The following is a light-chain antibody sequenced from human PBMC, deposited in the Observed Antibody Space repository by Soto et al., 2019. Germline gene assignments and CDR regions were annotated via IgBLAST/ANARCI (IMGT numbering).Light chain of an antibody. CDR2: DES. V-gene: IGKV3-11*01. CDR1: QSVSSY. Sequence: EIVLTQSPATLCLAPGQRATLSCRASQSVSSYLAWYQQKPGQAPRIIIYDESNRATGIQDRFSGSGSGTDFTLTISSLEPEDFAVYYCQQHSNWPLTLGGGTKVDIK. CDR3: QQHSNWPLT. J-gene: IGKJ4*01.